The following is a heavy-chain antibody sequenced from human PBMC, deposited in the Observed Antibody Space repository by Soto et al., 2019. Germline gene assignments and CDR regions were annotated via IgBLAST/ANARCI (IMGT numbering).Heavy chain of an antibody. CDR1: GGPFISYA. CDR3: ARERATKYYYYYGMDV. CDR2: IIPIFGTA. V-gene: IGHV1-69*01. J-gene: IGHJ6*02. D-gene: IGHD5-12*01. Sequence: GXSVKVSCKASGGPFISYAIIWGRQAPGQGLEWMGGIIPIFGTANYAQKFQGRVTITADESTSTAYMELSSLRSEDTAVYYCARERATKYYYYYGMDVWGQGTTVTVSS.